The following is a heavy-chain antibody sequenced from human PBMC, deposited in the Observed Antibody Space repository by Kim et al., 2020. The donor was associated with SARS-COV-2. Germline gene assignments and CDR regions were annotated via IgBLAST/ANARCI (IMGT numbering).Heavy chain of an antibody. D-gene: IGHD3-22*01. V-gene: IGHV3-33*06. J-gene: IGHJ4*02. CDR3: AKDRRGYSPLES. CDR2: IWSDGNDK. Sequence: GGSLRLSCAASGVIISPYGMHWARQAAGKGLEWVAVIWSDGNDKYANSVKGRFTVSRDNSKNTVYLQMNSLRVDDTAIYYCAKDRRGYSPLESWGQGTLV. CDR1: GVIISPYG.